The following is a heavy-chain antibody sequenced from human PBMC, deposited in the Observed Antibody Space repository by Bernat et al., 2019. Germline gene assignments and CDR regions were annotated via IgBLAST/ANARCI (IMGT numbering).Heavy chain of an antibody. Sequence: EVQLVQSGAEVKKPGESLKISCKGSGYSFTSYWIGWVRQMPGKGLEWMGIIYPGDSDTRYSPSFQGQVTIPADKSISTAYLQWSSLKASDIAMNYCGTTRVATFHAFDIWGQVTLVTVSS. D-gene: IGHD5-12*01. J-gene: IGHJ3*02. CDR3: GTTRVATFHAFDI. CDR1: GYSFTSYW. CDR2: IYPGDSDT. V-gene: IGHV5-51*01.